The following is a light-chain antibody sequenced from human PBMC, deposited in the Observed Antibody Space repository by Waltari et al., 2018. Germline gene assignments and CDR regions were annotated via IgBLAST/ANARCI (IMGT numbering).Light chain of an antibody. CDR2: YDT. Sequence: SYVLTQPPSVSVAPGTTARISCGRNNLGGKSVHWYQHKAGQAPVLVISYDTARPPGIPERFSVTNSGNTATLTISRVEAGDEADFYCQVWDTTLDHVVFGGGTKLTVL. CDR1: NLGGKS. CDR3: QVWDTTLDHVV. V-gene: IGLV3-21*04. J-gene: IGLJ2*01.